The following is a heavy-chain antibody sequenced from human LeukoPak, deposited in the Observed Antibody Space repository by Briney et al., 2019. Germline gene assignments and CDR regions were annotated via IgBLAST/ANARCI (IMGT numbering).Heavy chain of an antibody. CDR1: GFTFSSYS. CDR3: ARDRPTGASRLFVVQ. V-gene: IGHV3-21*01. J-gene: IGHJ4*02. Sequence: PGGSLRLSCAASGFTFSSYSMTWVRQAPGKGLEWVSSMCSGSRYIYYADSVRGRFTISRDNAKNSLYLLMNSLRAEDTAVYYCARDRPTGASRLFVVQWGQGTLVTVSS. D-gene: IGHD3-3*01. CDR2: MCSGSRYI.